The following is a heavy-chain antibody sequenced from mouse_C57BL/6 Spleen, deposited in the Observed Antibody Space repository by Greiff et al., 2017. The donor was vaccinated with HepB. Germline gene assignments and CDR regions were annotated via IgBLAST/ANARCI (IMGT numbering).Heavy chain of an antibody. V-gene: IGHV1-64*01. J-gene: IGHJ4*01. CDR1: GYTFTSYW. D-gene: IGHD1-1*01. Sequence: VQLQQPGAELVKPGASVKLSCKASGYTFTSYWMHWVKQRPGQGLEWIGMIHPNSGSTNYNEKFKSKATLTVDKSSSTAYMQLSSLTSEDSAVYDCASWANTVVAKMDYWGQGTSVTVSS. CDR3: ASWANTVVAKMDY. CDR2: IHPNSGST.